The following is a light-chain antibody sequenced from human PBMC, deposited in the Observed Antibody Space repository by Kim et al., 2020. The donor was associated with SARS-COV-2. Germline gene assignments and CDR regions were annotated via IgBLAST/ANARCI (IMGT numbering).Light chain of an antibody. J-gene: IGKJ2*01. V-gene: IGKV3-20*01. CDR1: QSVDSSY. CDR2: GAS. Sequence: SLSPGERATLSCRASQSVDSSYLAWYQQKLGQPLRLLIYGASSRATGIPDRFSGSGSGTDFTLTINRLEPEDVAVYYCQQYGTSPTFGQGTKLEIK. CDR3: QQYGTSPT.